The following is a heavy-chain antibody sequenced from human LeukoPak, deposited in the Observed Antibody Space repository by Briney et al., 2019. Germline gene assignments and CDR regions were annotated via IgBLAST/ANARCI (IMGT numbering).Heavy chain of an antibody. Sequence: SVKVSCKASGGTFSSYVINWVRQAPGQGLGWMGGIIPIFGTANYAQKFQGRVTITADKSTSTAYMELSSLRSEDTAVYYCAMGVGAPEDLAVAADFDYWGQGTLVTVSS. CDR3: AMGVGAPEDLAVAADFDY. V-gene: IGHV1-69*06. J-gene: IGHJ4*02. CDR2: IIPIFGTA. CDR1: GGTFSSYV. D-gene: IGHD6-19*01.